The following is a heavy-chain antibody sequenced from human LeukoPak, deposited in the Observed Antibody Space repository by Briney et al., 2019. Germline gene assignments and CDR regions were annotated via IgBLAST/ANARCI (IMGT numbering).Heavy chain of an antibody. CDR2: IKQDGSEK. V-gene: IGHV3-7*01. CDR3: ASSVWAYDDYYFDY. J-gene: IGHJ4*02. CDR1: GFTFSRYW. D-gene: IGHD4-17*01. Sequence: GGSLRLSCAASGFTFSRYWMSWVRQAPGEGLEGVANIKQDGSEKYYLDSVKGRFTISRDNSKNSLSLLMNSLRAEDTAVYYCASSVWAYDDYYFDYWGQGTLVTVSS.